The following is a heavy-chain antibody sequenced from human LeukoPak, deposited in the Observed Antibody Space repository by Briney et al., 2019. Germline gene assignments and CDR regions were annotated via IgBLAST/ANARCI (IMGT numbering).Heavy chain of an antibody. CDR3: ARGDYSSSWYSSKTYYFDY. J-gene: IGHJ4*02. CDR2: IKQDGSEK. Sequence: PGGSLRLSCAVSGFTFSSYEMNWVRQAPGKGLEWVANIKQDGSEKYYVDSVKGRFTISRDNAKNSLYLQMNSLRAEDTAVYYCARGDYSSSWYSSKTYYFDYWGQGTLVTVSS. D-gene: IGHD6-13*01. CDR1: GFTFSSYE. V-gene: IGHV3-7*01.